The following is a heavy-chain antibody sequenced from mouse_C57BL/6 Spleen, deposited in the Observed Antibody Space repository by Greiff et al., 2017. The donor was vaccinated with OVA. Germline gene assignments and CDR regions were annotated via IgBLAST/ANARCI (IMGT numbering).Heavy chain of an antibody. Sequence: EVQLQQSGPELVKPGASVKIPCKASGYTFTDYNMDWVKQSHGKSLEWIGDINPNNGGTIYNQKFKGKATLTVDKSSSTAYMELRSLTSEDTAVYYCTRKGSYYGNPAWCAYWGQGTLVTVSA. CDR3: TRKGSYYGNPAWCAY. CDR1: GYTFTDYN. V-gene: IGHV1-18*01. J-gene: IGHJ3*01. D-gene: IGHD2-1*01. CDR2: INPNNGGT.